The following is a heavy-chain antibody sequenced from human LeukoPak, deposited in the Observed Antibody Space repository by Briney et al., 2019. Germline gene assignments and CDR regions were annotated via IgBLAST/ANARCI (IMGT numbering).Heavy chain of an antibody. D-gene: IGHD1-26*01. V-gene: IGHV1-3*01. CDR3: ARSIVGATGWFDP. J-gene: IGHJ5*02. CDR1: GYTFTSYA. CDR2: INAGNGNT. Sequence: ASVKVSCKASGYTFTSYAMHWVRQAPGQRLEWMGWINAGNGNTKYSQKFQGRVTITRDTSASTAYMELSSLRSEDTAVYYCARSIVGATGWFDPWGQGTLVTVSS.